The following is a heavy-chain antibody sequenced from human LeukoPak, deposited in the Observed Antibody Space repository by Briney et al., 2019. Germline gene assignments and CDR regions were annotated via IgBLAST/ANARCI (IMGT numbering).Heavy chain of an antibody. CDR1: GFTFSSYG. J-gene: IGHJ4*02. Sequence: PGRSLRLSCAASGFTFSSYGMHWVRQAPGKGLEWVAVISSDGSNEYYADSVKGRFTISRDNFKNTLYLQMNSLRAEDTAVYYCAKDRGYCSGGSCYYFDYWGQGTLVTVSS. CDR2: ISSDGSNE. D-gene: IGHD2-15*01. V-gene: IGHV3-30*18. CDR3: AKDRGYCSGGSCYYFDY.